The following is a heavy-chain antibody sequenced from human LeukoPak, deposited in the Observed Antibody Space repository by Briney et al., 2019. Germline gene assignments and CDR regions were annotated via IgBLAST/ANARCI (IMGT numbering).Heavy chain of an antibody. J-gene: IGHJ4*02. D-gene: IGHD2-15*01. CDR1: GGSISSYY. CDR3: ARGGSEPTFDY. V-gene: IGHV4-59*01. CDR2: NYYSGST. Sequence: SETLSLTCTVSGGSISSYYWSWIRQPPGKGLEWIGYNYYSGSTNYNPSLKSRVTISVDTSKNQFSLKLSSVTAADTAVYYCARGGSEPTFDYWGQGTLVTVSS.